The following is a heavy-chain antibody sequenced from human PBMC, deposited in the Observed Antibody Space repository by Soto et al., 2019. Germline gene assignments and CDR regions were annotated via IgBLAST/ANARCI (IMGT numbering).Heavy chain of an antibody. CDR1: GWSCSGYY. CDR3: ARDSIPHYYDSSGFRGSSAVYYYYYGMDV. CDR2: INHSGST. Sequence: SETLSVTCAVYGWSCSGYYWIWIRPPPGKGLEWIGEINHSGSTNYNPSLKSRVTISVDTSKNQFSLKLSSVTAADTAVYYCARDSIPHYYDSSGFRGSSAVYYYYYGMDVWGQRTTVTVS. J-gene: IGHJ6*02. V-gene: IGHV4-34*01. D-gene: IGHD3-22*01.